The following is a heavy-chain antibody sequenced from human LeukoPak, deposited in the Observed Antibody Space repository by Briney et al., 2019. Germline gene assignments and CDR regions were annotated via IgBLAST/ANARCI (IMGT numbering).Heavy chain of an antibody. V-gene: IGHV4-39*01. CDR2: LYYSGTT. D-gene: IGHD3-10*01. Sequence: SETLSLTCTLSGGSISSSTHFWGWIRQPPGKGLEWIGNLYYSGTTYYNPSLKSRVTISVDTSKNQFSLKLSSVTAADTAVYYCAVLWLTQYCFDSWGQGTPVTVSS. CDR3: AVLWLTQYCFDS. CDR1: GGSISSSTHF. J-gene: IGHJ4*02.